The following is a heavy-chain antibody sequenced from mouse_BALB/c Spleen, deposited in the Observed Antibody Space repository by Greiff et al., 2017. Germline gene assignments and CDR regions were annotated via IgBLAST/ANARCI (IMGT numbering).Heavy chain of an antibody. V-gene: IGHV10-1*02. J-gene: IGHJ4*01. CDR1: GFTFNTYA. Sequence: EVHLVESGGGLVQPTGSLYLSCAVSGFTFNTYAMNWVRQAPGTGLEWVARIRSKSNNYATYYTDSVIASITISRDDSQSMLYLQMNNLKTEDTAMYYCVRNIYGYYGYAMDYWGQGTSVTVSS. CDR2: IRSKSNNYAT. D-gene: IGHD2-12*01. CDR3: VRNIYGYYGYAMDY.